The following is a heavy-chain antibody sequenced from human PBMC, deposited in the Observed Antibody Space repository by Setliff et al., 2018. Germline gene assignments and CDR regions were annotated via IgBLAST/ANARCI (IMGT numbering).Heavy chain of an antibody. Sequence: SETLSLTCAVYGGSFSGYYWSWIRQPPGKGLGWIGEINHSGITNYNPSLKSRVTMSVDTSKNQFSLNLNYVTTADTAVYYCARVQPGHVIWAYWGQGTLVTVS. D-gene: IGHD3-10*01. J-gene: IGHJ4*02. V-gene: IGHV4-34*01. CDR1: GGSFSGYY. CDR2: INHSGIT. CDR3: ARVQPGHVIWAY.